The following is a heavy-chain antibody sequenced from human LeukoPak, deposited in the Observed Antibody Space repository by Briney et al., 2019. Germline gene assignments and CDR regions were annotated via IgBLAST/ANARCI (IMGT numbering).Heavy chain of an antibody. Sequence: GGSLTLSCAASRLNFDDYAMHWLRQAPGKGLEWVSGINYNSGVIVYADSVRGRFTMSRDNAKSSLYLQMDSLRSEDTAMYYCAKVIVPITRGAFDVWGQGTMVTVSS. J-gene: IGHJ3*01. CDR1: RLNFDDYA. CDR2: INYNSGVI. D-gene: IGHD2/OR15-2a*01. V-gene: IGHV3-9*01. CDR3: AKVIVPITRGAFDV.